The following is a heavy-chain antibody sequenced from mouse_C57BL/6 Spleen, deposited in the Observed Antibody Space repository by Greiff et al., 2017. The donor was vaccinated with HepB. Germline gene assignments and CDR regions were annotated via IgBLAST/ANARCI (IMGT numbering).Heavy chain of an antibody. CDR3: ARDSDGSRDWYFDV. J-gene: IGHJ1*03. D-gene: IGHD1-1*01. CDR2: ISDGGSYT. Sequence: EVKVVESGGGLVKPGGSLKLSCAASGFTFSSYAMSWVRQTPEKRLAWVATISDGGSYTYYPDNVKGRFTISRDNAKNNLYLQMSHLKSEDTAMYYCARDSDGSRDWYFDVWGTGTTVTVSS. CDR1: GFTFSSYA. V-gene: IGHV5-4*01.